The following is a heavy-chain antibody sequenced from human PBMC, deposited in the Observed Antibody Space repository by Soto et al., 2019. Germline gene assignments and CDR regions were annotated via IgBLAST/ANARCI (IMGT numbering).Heavy chain of an antibody. CDR2: VDSAGSGT. CDR3: ATVFEH. J-gene: IGHJ4*02. Sequence: VPLVESGGGSVQPGGSLRLSCVASGITFSGFWMHWVRQVPGKGLVWVARVDSAGSGTSYADSLKGRFTISRDNAKNTLSLQMASLRVEDTAVYYCATVFEHWGQGIPVTVSS. CDR1: GITFSGFW. V-gene: IGHV3-74*01.